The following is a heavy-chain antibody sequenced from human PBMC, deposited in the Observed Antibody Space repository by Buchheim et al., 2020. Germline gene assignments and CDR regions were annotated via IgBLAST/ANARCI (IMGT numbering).Heavy chain of an antibody. Sequence: EVQLVESGGGLVQPGGSLRLSCAASGFTFSNYEMNWVRQAPGKGLEWVSYISSSGSAVHYADSVKGRFTIFRENAKNSLYLQMNSLRVEDTAVYYCAREVAATDYWGQGTL. CDR2: ISSSGSAV. J-gene: IGHJ4*02. CDR3: AREVAATDY. D-gene: IGHD6-19*01. V-gene: IGHV3-48*03. CDR1: GFTFSNYE.